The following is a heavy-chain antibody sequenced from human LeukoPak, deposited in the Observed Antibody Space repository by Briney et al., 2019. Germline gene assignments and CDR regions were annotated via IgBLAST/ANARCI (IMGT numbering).Heavy chain of an antibody. CDR2: IYNSGST. CDR3: SGNKEYYEENN. J-gene: IGHJ4*02. Sequence: SSETLSLTCTVSGGSISSGDYYWSWIRQPPGKGLEWIGYIYNSGSTYYNPSVESRVTITADTSKNQFSLKLISVAAADTAVYYCSGNKEYYEENNWGQGTQVTVSS. V-gene: IGHV4-30-4*01. CDR1: GGSISSGDYY. D-gene: IGHD3-22*01.